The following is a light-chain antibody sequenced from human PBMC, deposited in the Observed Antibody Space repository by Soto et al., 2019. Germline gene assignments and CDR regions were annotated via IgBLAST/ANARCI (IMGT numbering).Light chain of an antibody. CDR3: CSYAGITTYYV. CDR2: GGT. Sequence: QSALTQPASVSGSPGQSITISCTGTSSDVGSYNLVSWYQQQPGEAPKLMIYGGTKRPSGVSNRVSGSKSGNTASLTIYGLQDEDEADYYCCSYAGITTYYVFGTGTKLTVL. CDR1: SSDVGSYNL. J-gene: IGLJ1*01. V-gene: IGLV2-23*01.